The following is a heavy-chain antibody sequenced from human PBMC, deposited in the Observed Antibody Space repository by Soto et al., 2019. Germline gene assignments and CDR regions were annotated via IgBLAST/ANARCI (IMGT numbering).Heavy chain of an antibody. Sequence: ASVKVSCKASGYTFTSYGISWVRQAPGQGLEWMGWISAYNGNTNYAQKLQGRVTMTTDTSTSTAYMELRSLRSDDTAVYYCARDFRRLGYCTNGVCNPFDYWGQGTLVTVSS. V-gene: IGHV1-18*01. CDR1: GYTFTSYG. J-gene: IGHJ4*02. CDR3: ARDFRRLGYCTNGVCNPFDY. CDR2: ISAYNGNT. D-gene: IGHD2-8*01.